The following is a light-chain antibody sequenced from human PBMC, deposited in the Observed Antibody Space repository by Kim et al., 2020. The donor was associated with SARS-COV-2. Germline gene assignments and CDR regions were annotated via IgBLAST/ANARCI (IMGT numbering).Light chain of an antibody. J-gene: IGLJ3*02. V-gene: IGLV4-60*03. CDR2: LEGSGSY. CDR1: SGHSSYI. Sequence: QPVLTQSSSASASLGSSVKLTCTLSSGHSSYIIAWHQQQPGKAPRYLMKLEGSGSYNKGSGVPDRFSGSSSGADRYLTISNLQSEDEADYYSETWDSNTQVFGGGTQLTVL. CDR3: ETWDSNTQV.